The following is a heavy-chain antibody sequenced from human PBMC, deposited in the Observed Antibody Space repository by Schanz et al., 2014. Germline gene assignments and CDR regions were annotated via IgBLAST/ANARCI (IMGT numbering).Heavy chain of an antibody. CDR3: VRDSFFAFDY. J-gene: IGHJ4*02. CDR1: GFIVRSNY. CDR2: IGTSGGT. Sequence: EVQLVESGGGLVQPGGSLRLSCAVSGFIVRSNYMTWVRQAPGKGLEWVSTIGTSGGTNYAESVKGRFTISRDNSKNTLYLQMNSLRAEDTAVYYCVRDSFFAFDYWGQGTLVTVSS. V-gene: IGHV3-66*01. D-gene: IGHD3-3*01.